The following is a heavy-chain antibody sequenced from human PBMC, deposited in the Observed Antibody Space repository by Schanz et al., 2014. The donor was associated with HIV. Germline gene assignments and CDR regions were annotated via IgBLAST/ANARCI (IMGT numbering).Heavy chain of an antibody. CDR2: INTNGGGT. CDR3: AREKMDTGGLDV. V-gene: IGHV1-46*01. Sequence: QVQLVQSGAEVKKPGSSVKVSCKASGGTFSSYAISWVRQAPGQGLQWMGVINTNGGGTSDTLQGRVIITRDTSTRTVYMYLSNLRFEDSAVYYCAREKMDTGGLDVWGQGTTVTVSS. CDR1: GGTFSSYA. J-gene: IGHJ6*02.